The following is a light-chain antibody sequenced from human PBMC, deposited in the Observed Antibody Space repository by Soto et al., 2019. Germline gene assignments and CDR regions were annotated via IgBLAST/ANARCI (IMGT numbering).Light chain of an antibody. CDR2: EVS. CDR1: STYVGGYNY. CDR3: TSYRDSSTAQV. Sequence: QSVLTQPASVSGSPGQSITISCTGTSTYVGGYNYVSSYQQHPGQAPKLMIYEVSNRPSGVSNRFSASKSGTTASLTISGLQSEDEADYYCTSYRDSSTAQVFGSGTKLTVL. V-gene: IGLV2-14*01. J-gene: IGLJ1*01.